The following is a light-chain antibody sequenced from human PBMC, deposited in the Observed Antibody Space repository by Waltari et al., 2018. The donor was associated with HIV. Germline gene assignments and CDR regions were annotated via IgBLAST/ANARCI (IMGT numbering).Light chain of an antibody. Sequence: DLTQPPSVSVPPGQTATITCTGDALTQRSGYWYQKKSGQAPVLLINKDTERLSGIPERFSGPSSGTSLTLTINEVRAEDESEDYCQSSDSSGVDFVVFGGGTKLTV. J-gene: IGLJ2*01. CDR2: KDT. CDR3: QSSDSSGVDFVV. V-gene: IGLV3-25*03. CDR1: ALTQRS.